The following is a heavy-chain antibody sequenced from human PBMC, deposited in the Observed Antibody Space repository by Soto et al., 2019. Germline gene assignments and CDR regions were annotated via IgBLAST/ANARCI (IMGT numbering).Heavy chain of an antibody. CDR1: GYTFTSYD. V-gene: IGHV1-8*01. Sequence: GASVKVSCKASGYTFTSYDINWVRQATGQGLEWMGWMNPNSGNTGYAQKFQGRVTMTRNTSISTAYMELSSLRSEDTAVYYCAREGPGFGVVSSSAFDIWGQGTMVTVSS. CDR3: AREGPGFGVVSSSAFDI. D-gene: IGHD3-3*01. CDR2: MNPNSGNT. J-gene: IGHJ3*02.